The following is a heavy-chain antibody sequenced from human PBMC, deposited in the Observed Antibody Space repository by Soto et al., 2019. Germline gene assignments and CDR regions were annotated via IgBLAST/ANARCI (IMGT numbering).Heavy chain of an antibody. Sequence: QVQLQESGPGLVKPSGTLSLTCAVSGCSISSIHWWPWVRQSPGKGLEYIGEISHSGTSNSNTSLKSRVTLSVDKSKNHFSLTLTSVTAADTAVYYCARVVLTITRGAFDAWGQGTLVIVSS. V-gene: IGHV4-4*02. D-gene: IGHD3-9*01. CDR2: ISHSGTS. J-gene: IGHJ3*01. CDR3: ARVVLTITRGAFDA. CDR1: GCSISSIHW.